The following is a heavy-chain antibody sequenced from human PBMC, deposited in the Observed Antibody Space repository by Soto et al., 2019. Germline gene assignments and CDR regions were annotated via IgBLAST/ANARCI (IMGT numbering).Heavy chain of an antibody. Sequence: SETLSLTCTVSGGSMRNVYWSWIRQPPGKRLEWIGFIFHSGNAKYNPSLKSRVTISIDTPKSQFSLSLDSVTASDTAVYFCARAHAPSLPLDYWGRGTLVTVSS. J-gene: IGHJ4*01. D-gene: IGHD2-15*01. CDR2: IFHSGNA. V-gene: IGHV4-59*01. CDR3: ARAHAPSLPLDY. CDR1: GGSMRNVY.